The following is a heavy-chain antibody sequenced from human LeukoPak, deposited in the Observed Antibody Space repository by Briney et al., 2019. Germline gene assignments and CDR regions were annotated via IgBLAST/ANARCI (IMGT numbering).Heavy chain of an antibody. CDR3: ARGPHYYDKSVAFDI. V-gene: IGHV3-74*01. CDR2: INSDGSST. J-gene: IGHJ3*02. Sequence: PGGPLRLSCAASGFTFSSYWMHWVRQAPGKGLVWVSRINSDGSSTSYADSAKGRFTISRDNAKNTLYLQMSSLRAEDTAVYYCARGPHYYDKSVAFDIWGQGTMVTVSP. CDR1: GFTFSSYW. D-gene: IGHD3-22*01.